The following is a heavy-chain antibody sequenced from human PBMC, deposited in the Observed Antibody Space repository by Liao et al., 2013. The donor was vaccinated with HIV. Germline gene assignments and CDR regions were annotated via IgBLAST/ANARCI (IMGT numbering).Heavy chain of an antibody. CDR1: GDLIRRDNYY. Sequence: QVQLQESGPGLVKPSQTLSLTCTVSGDLIRRDNYYWTWIRQPAGKGLEWIGRIYTSGSTNYNPSLKSRVTMSVDTSKNQFSLKLSSVTAADTAVYYCARLPVDTAMGWTLDAFDIWGQGTMVTVSS. J-gene: IGHJ3*02. CDR3: ARLPVDTAMGWTLDAFDI. CDR2: IYTSGST. D-gene: IGHD5-18*01. V-gene: IGHV4-61*02.